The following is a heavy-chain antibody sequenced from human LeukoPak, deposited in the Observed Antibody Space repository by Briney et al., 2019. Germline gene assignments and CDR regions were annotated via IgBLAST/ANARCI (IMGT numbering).Heavy chain of an antibody. V-gene: IGHV3-48*03. CDR1: GFTFSSYE. CDR3: TRERMNAFDI. J-gene: IGHJ3*02. Sequence: PGGSLRLSCAASGFTFSSYEMNWVRQAPGKGLEWVSYISDSDSTKYYPDSVKGRFTISRDNAKNSLYLLMNSLRAEDTAVYYCTRERMNAFDIWGQGTMVTVST. CDR2: ISDSDSTK. D-gene: IGHD2-8*01.